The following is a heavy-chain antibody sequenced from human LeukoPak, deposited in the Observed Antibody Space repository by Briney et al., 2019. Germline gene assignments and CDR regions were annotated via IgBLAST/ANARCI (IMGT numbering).Heavy chain of an antibody. CDR3: AKGSDDYGDVDY. CDR2: ISGSGGST. J-gene: IGHJ4*02. Sequence: GGTLTLSCKATGFTFKSFGMSWVRQAPGKGLEWVSGISGSGGSTYDADSVKGRFTISRDNSRNRLFLQMNSLRAEDTAVYYCAKGSDDYGDVDYWGQGTLVTVSS. D-gene: IGHD4-17*01. V-gene: IGHV3-23*01. CDR1: GFTFKSFG.